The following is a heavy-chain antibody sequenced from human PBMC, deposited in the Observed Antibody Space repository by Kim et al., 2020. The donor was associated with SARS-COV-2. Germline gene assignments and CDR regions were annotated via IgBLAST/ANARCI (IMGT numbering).Heavy chain of an antibody. CDR2: TSYDGSKE. V-gene: IGHV3-30*18. CDR3: AKDKVVAAIKSWFGYFDG. J-gene: IGHJ2*01. Sequence: GGSLRLSCEASGFMFNNFGMHWVRQAPGKGLEWVAFTSYDGSKEDYADSVKGRFAISRDSSKNYVYLQMNSLRPEDTALYYCAKDKVVAAIKSWFGYFDGWGRGTLVTVSS. D-gene: IGHD2-15*01. CDR1: GFMFNNFG.